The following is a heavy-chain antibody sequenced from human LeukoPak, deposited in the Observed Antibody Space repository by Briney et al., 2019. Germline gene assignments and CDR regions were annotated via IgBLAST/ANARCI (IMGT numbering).Heavy chain of an antibody. Sequence: GGSLRLSCAASGFTFSSYSMNWVRQAPGKGLEWVSSISSSSSYIYYADSVKGRFTLSRDNAKNSLYLQMNGLRAEDTAVYCCARDSAVPADYWGQGTLVTVSS. CDR2: ISSSSSYI. CDR3: ARDSAVPADY. V-gene: IGHV3-21*01. J-gene: IGHJ4*02. CDR1: GFTFSSYS. D-gene: IGHD2-2*01.